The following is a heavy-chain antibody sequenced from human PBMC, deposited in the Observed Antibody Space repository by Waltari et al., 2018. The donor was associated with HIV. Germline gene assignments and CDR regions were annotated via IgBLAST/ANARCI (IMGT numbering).Heavy chain of an antibody. CDR2: MNPKSANT. CDR1: GYTFTTYD. Sequence: QVQLVQSGAEVKKPGASVKVSCKASGYTFTTYDVHWVRQATGQGLEWLGWMNPKSANTGYAPILQGRVTMTGNTSISTAYMELSSLRSEDTAVYYCARAPVAAKRLDGAFHFWGQGTTVIVSS. CDR3: ARAPVAAKRLDGAFHF. V-gene: IGHV1-8*01. J-gene: IGHJ3*01. D-gene: IGHD2-15*01.